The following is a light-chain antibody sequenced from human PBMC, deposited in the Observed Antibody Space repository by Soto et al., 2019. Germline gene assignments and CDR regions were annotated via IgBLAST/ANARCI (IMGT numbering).Light chain of an antibody. Sequence: QPVLTQPPSVSGAPGQRVTISCTGSSSNIGAGYDVHWYQQLPGTAPKLLIYGNSNRPSGVPDRFSGSKSGTSASLAITGLQAEDEADYYSQSYDSSLSGSYVFGTGTKVTVL. V-gene: IGLV1-40*01. CDR2: GNS. J-gene: IGLJ1*01. CDR1: SSNIGAGYD. CDR3: QSYDSSLSGSYV.